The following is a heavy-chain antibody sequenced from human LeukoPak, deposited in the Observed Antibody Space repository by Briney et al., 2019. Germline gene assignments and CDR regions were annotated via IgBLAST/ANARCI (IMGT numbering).Heavy chain of an antibody. CDR1: GFTFRNYG. J-gene: IGHJ4*02. CDR2: IWYDESRK. V-gene: IGHV3-33*01. CDR3: ARDDCSTTSCLAY. Sequence: GTSLRLSCTTSGFTFRNYGMHWVRQAPGAGLEWVSVIWYDESRKYYADSVKGRFTISRDISKNTLYLQMNSLRAEDTAFYYCARDDCSTTSCLAYWGQGTLVTVSS. D-gene: IGHD2-2*01.